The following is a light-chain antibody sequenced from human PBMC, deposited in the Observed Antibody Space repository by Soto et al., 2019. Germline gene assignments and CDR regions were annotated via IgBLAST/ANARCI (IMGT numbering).Light chain of an antibody. V-gene: IGKV1-33*01. CDR2: DAS. Sequence: DIQMTQSPSSLSASVGDRVTITCQASQDISNYLNWYQQKPGKAPKLLIYDASNLETGVPSRFSGSGSGTDFTFTISSLQPEDIATYYCQQYDNLFSWTFGQGTKLEIK. CDR3: QQYDNLFSWT. CDR1: QDISNY. J-gene: IGKJ2*02.